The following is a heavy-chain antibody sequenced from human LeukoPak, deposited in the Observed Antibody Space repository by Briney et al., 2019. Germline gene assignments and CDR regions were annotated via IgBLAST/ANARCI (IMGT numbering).Heavy chain of an antibody. CDR1: GFPFSSYG. D-gene: IGHD2-21*01. J-gene: IGHJ4*02. V-gene: IGHV3-33*01. CDR3: ARDLSAAYDF. Sequence: GRSLRLSCAASGFPFSSYGMHWVRQAPGKGLEWVARLVYDERNDYANSVKGRFTISRDNSKNTLYLQMDNLRVDDTAVYYRARDLSAAYDFWGQGILVTVSS. CDR2: LVYDERN.